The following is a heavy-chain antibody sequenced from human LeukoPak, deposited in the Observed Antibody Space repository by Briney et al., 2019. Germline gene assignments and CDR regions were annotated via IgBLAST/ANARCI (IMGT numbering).Heavy chain of an antibody. J-gene: IGHJ4*02. CDR2: IYYSGST. D-gene: IGHD5-24*01. Sequence: PSETLSLTCTVSGGSISSYYWSWIRQPPGKGLEWIGYIYYSGSTNYNPSLKSRVTISVDTSKNQFSLKLSSVTAADTAVYYCASVRRDGYNYLNWGQGTLVTVSS. V-gene: IGHV4-59*01. CDR1: GGSISSYY. CDR3: ASVRRDGYNYLN.